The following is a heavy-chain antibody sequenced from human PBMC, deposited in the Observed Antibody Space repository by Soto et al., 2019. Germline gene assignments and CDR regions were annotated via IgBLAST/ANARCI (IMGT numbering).Heavy chain of an antibody. CDR1: GFTFISYA. CDR2: ISGGGDAT. D-gene: IGHD3-10*01. CDR3: ARKVPGSTTRPDYWYFDL. J-gene: IGHJ2*01. V-gene: IGHV3-23*01. Sequence: EVQLLESGGGWVQPGGSLRLSCAASGFTFISYAMNWVRRAPGKGLQWDSAISGGGDATFYADSVKGRFTISRDNSRNTVTLQMNSLGADDTAVYYCARKVPGSTTRPDYWYFDLWGRGTLVTVSS.